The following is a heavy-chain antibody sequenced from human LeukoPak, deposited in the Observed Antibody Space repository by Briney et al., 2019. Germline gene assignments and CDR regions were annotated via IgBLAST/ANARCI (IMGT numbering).Heavy chain of an antibody. CDR2: INSDGSST. CDR1: GFTFSSYW. CDR3: ARVDSGWYRRYFDL. D-gene: IGHD6-19*01. V-gene: IGHV3-74*01. Sequence: GGSLRLSCAASGFTFSSYWMHWVRHAPGRGLVWVSRINSDGSSTSYADSVKGRFTISRDNAKNTLYRQVNSLRAEDTAVYYWARVDSGWYRRYFDLWGRGTLVTVSS. J-gene: IGHJ2*01.